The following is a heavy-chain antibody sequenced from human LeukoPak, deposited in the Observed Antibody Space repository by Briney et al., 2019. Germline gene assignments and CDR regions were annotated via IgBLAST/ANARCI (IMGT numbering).Heavy chain of an antibody. J-gene: IGHJ5*02. V-gene: IGHV4-31*03. D-gene: IGHD3-10*01. Sequence: PSETLSLTCTVSGGSISSGGYYWSWIRQHPGKGLEWIGYIYYSGSTYYNPSLKSRVTISVDTSKNQFSLKLSSVTAADTAVYYCARDYYGSGVWGFDPWGQGTLVTVSS. CDR1: GGSISSGGYY. CDR3: ARDYYGSGVWGFDP. CDR2: IYYSGST.